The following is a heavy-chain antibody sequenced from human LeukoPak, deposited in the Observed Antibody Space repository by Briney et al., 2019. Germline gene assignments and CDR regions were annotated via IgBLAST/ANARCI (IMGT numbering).Heavy chain of an antibody. D-gene: IGHD3-9*01. CDR1: GGSISSYY. CDR3: ARDLILRRSLGTSARQLQHAFDF. Sequence: PSETLSLTCTVSGGSISSYYWSWTRQPPGKGLEWIGYIYYRGDTNYNASLKSRVTISVDTSKNQFSLNLSSVTAADTAVYYCARDLILRRSLGTSARQLQHAFDFWGQGTMVTVSS. CDR2: IYYRGDT. V-gene: IGHV4-59*01. J-gene: IGHJ3*01.